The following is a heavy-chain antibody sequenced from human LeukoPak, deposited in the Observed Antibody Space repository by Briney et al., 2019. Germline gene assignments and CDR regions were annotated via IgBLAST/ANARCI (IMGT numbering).Heavy chain of an antibody. D-gene: IGHD2/OR15-2a*01. Sequence: QPGGSLRLSCTASGFTFINYAVSWVRQAPGKGLEWVSAISGSGGTTYYADSVKGRFTISRDNSKNTLYLQMNSLRAEDTAIYYCAKNPSLGTYFRFDSWGQGTLVTVSS. V-gene: IGHV3-23*01. CDR1: GFTFINYA. J-gene: IGHJ5*01. CDR2: ISGSGGTT. CDR3: AKNPSLGTYFRFDS.